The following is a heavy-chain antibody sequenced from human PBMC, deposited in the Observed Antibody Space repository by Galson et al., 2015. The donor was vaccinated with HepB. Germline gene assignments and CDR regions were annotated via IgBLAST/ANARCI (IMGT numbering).Heavy chain of an antibody. V-gene: IGHV3-30-3*01. CDR2: ISSAGTTQ. D-gene: IGHD1-26*01. CDR3: ARDAMGRGSGSYSAFDY. CDR1: AFTFNTYT. J-gene: IGHJ4*02. Sequence: LRLSCAASAFTFNTYTMHWVRQAPGKGLEWVATISSAGTTQYYADSEKGRFTISRDNSKNMLYLQMNSLTTEDTAVYYCARDAMGRGSGSYSAFDYWGQGTLVTVSS.